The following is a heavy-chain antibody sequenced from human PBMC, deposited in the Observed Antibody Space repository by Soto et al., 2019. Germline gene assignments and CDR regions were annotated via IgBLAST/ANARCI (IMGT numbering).Heavy chain of an antibody. J-gene: IGHJ4*02. V-gene: IGHV1-46*03. CDR3: AVIAVASKFDY. CDR1: GYTFASYY. D-gene: IGHD6-19*01. CDR2: INPSGGST. Sequence: QVQLVQSGAEVKKPGASVKVSCKASGYTFASYYMHWVRQAPGQGLEWMGIINPSGGSTSYAQKFQGRVTMTRDTSTSTVYMELSSLRSEDTAVYYCAVIAVASKFDYWGQGTLVTVSS.